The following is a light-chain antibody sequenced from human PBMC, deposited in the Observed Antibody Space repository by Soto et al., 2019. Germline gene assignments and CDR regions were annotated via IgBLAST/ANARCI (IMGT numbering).Light chain of an antibody. V-gene: IGLV2-14*03. CDR3: SSYTSSSILVV. CDR2: DVN. J-gene: IGLJ2*01. Sequence: QSVLTQPASVSGSPGQSITISCTGTSSDVGGYNYVSWYQQHPGKAPKLMIFDVNNRPSGVSNRFSGSKSGNTASLTISGLQAEDEADYYCSSYTSSSILVVFGGGTKLTVL. CDR1: SSDVGGYNY.